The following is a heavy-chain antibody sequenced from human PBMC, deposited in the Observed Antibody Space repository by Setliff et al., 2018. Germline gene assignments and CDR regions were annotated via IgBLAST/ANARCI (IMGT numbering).Heavy chain of an antibody. CDR1: GFTFSDYW. J-gene: IGHJ4*02. D-gene: IGHD3-10*01. CDR2: ISADGSAT. CDR3: RLWFGELSRDY. Sequence: GESLKISCAASGFTFSDYWMHWVRQVPGKGPVWVSRISADGSATEYADSVKGRFTITRDNAKNTLYLQMDSLRVEDTAVYYCRLWFGELSRDYWGPGTLVTVSS. V-gene: IGHV3-74*01.